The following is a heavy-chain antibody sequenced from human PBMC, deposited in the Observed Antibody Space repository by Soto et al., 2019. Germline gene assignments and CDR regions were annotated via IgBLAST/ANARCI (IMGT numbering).Heavy chain of an antibody. V-gene: IGHV2-70*01. Sequence: SGPSLVNPTQTLTLTCTFSGFSLSTSGMCVRWIRQPPGKALEWLALIDWDDDKYYSTSLKTRLTISKDTSKNQVVLTMTNMDPVDTATYYCARSFCGYDSSGYYDYWGQGTLVTVSS. CDR1: GFSLSTSGMC. J-gene: IGHJ4*02. D-gene: IGHD3-22*01. CDR2: IDWDDDK. CDR3: ARSFCGYDSSGYYDY.